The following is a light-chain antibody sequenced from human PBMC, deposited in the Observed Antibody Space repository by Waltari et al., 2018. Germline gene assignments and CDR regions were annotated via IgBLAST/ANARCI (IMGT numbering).Light chain of an antibody. CDR1: QSVLYSSNNKNF. CDR2: WAS. CDR3: QQYYSTPPR. Sequence: DIVMTQSPDSLAVSLGERATIKCKSSQSVLYSSNNKNFLAWYQQKPGQPPKLLIYWASTRESGVPDRFSGSGSGTDFTLTISSLQAEDVAVYYCQQYYSTPPRFGQGTKVEI. J-gene: IGKJ1*01. V-gene: IGKV4-1*01.